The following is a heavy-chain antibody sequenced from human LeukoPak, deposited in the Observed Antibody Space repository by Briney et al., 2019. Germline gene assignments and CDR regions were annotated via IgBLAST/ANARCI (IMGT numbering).Heavy chain of an antibody. Sequence: GGSLRLSCAASGFTFSDYWMSWVRQAPGKGLEWVANIQQDGSEKYYVDSVKGRFTISRDNAKKSLFLQVSSLRGEDTAVYYCARDRGFSYGIDFWGQGALVTVSS. CDR2: IQQDGSEK. CDR1: GFTFSDYW. J-gene: IGHJ4*02. V-gene: IGHV3-7*04. CDR3: ARDRGFSYGIDF. D-gene: IGHD5-18*01.